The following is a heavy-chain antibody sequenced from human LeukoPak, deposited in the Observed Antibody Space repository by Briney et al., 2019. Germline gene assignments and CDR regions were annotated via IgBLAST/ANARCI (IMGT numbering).Heavy chain of an antibody. V-gene: IGHV4-31*03. Sequence: SETLSLTCTVSGGSISSGGYYWSWIRQHPGKGLEWIGYIYYSGSTYYNPSLQSRVTISVDTSKNQFSLKLSSVTAADTAVYYCARDREVDAFDIWGQGTMVTVSS. CDR2: IYYSGST. CDR1: GGSISSGGYY. CDR3: ARDREVDAFDI. J-gene: IGHJ3*02.